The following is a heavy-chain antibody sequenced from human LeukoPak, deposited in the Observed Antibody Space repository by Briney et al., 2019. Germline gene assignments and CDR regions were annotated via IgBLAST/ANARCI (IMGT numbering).Heavy chain of an antibody. V-gene: IGHV3-7*03. CDR2: IKKEGSEK. CDR3: ATDYYDSSGYYAGTY. CDR1: GFTFSGYW. Sequence: GRSLRLSCAASGFTFSGYWINWVRQAPGKGLEWVANIKKEGSEKYYVDSVKGRFTISRDNAKNSLYLQMNSLRADDTAAYYCATDYYDSSGYYAGTYWGQGTLVTVSS. D-gene: IGHD3-22*01. J-gene: IGHJ4*02.